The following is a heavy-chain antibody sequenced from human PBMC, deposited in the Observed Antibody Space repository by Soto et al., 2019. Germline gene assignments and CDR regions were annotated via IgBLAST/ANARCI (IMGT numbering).Heavy chain of an antibody. J-gene: IGHJ5*02. Sequence: QVQLVQSGAEVKKPGASVKVSCKASGYTFSTYGITWVRQAPGQGLEWMGWISTYNGNTTYPQKLQGRVTMTTDTSTSTAYMELRSLRSDDTAVYYCARERYCISSGCSLYRWGQGTLVTVSS. CDR1: GYTFSTYG. CDR2: ISTYNGNT. CDR3: ARERYCISSGCSLYR. V-gene: IGHV1-18*01. D-gene: IGHD2-2*01.